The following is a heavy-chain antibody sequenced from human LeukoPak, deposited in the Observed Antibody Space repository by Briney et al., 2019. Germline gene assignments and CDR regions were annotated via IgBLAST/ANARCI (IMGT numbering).Heavy chain of an antibody. Sequence: GGSLRLSCAASRFTFSSYSMNWVRQAPGKGLEWVSAISGSGGSTYYADSVKGRFTISRDNSKNTLSLQMNSLRAEDTAVYYCAKGSTNYFDYWGQGTLVTVSS. V-gene: IGHV3-23*01. D-gene: IGHD1-1*01. CDR2: ISGSGGST. CDR3: AKGSTNYFDY. CDR1: RFTFSSYS. J-gene: IGHJ4*02.